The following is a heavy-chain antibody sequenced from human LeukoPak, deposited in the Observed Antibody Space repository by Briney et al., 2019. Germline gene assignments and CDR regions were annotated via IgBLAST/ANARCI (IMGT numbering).Heavy chain of an antibody. Sequence: PSETLSLTCTVSGGSISSYYWSWIRQPAGKGLEWIGRIYTSGSTNYNPSLKSRVTMSVDASKNQFSLKLSSVTAADTAVYYCAREAPITMVRGVTTFDYWGQGTLVTVSS. CDR1: GGSISSYY. CDR2: IYTSGST. CDR3: AREAPITMVRGVTTFDY. D-gene: IGHD3-10*01. V-gene: IGHV4-4*07. J-gene: IGHJ4*02.